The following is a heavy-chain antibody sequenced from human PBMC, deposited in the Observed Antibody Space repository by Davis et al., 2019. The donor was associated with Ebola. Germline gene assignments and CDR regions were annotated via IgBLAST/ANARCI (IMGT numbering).Heavy chain of an antibody. D-gene: IGHD6-19*01. CDR2: IKYDGSEK. CDR1: GFTFSYYW. J-gene: IGHJ5*02. Sequence: PGGSLRLSCAASGFTFSYYWMTWVRQAPGKGLEWVGKIKYDGSEKYYVDSVKGRFTISRDNDRNLLFLQMNSLRAEDTVVYYCVKDSGWAMSPWGQGTLVTVSS. V-gene: IGHV3-7*01. CDR3: VKDSGWAMSP.